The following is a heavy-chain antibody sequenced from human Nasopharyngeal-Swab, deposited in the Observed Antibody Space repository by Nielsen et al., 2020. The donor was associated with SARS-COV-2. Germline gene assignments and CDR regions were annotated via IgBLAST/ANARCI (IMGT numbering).Heavy chain of an antibody. CDR3: ASEPVRYFDPMGAFDI. CDR1: GFTFSSYW. D-gene: IGHD3-9*01. CDR2: IKQDGNEK. V-gene: IGHV3-7*01. J-gene: IGHJ3*02. Sequence: GSLRLSCAASGFTFSSYWMSWVRQAPGKGLEWVANIKQDGNEKYYVDSVKGRFTISRDDAKNSLYLQMNSLRAEDTAVYYCASEPVRYFDPMGAFDIWGQGTMVTVSS.